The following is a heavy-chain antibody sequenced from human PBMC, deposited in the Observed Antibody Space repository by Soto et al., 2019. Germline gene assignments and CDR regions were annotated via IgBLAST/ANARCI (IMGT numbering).Heavy chain of an antibody. CDR2: IYYSGST. CDR1: GGSISSGGYY. J-gene: IGHJ6*02. CDR3: ARERYCSGGSCYGNTMDV. Sequence: SETLSLTCTVSGGSISSGGYYWSWIRQHPGKGLEWIGYIYYSGSTYYNPSLKSRVTISVDTSKNQFSLKLSSVTAADTAVYYFARERYCSGGSCYGNTMDVWGQGTTVTVSS. D-gene: IGHD2-15*01. V-gene: IGHV4-31*03.